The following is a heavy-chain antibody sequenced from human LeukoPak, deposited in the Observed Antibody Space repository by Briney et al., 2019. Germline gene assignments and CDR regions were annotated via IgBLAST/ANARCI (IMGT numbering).Heavy chain of an antibody. CDR3: ARKLINRNWFDP. D-gene: IGHD1-14*01. J-gene: IGHJ5*02. CDR1: GYTFTSYG. V-gene: IGHV1-18*01. Sequence: ASVTVSCKASGYTFTSYGISWVRQAPGQGLEWMGWISAYNGNTNYAQKLQGRVTMTTDTSTSTAYMELRSLRSDDTAVYYCARKLINRNWFDPWGQGTLVTVSS. CDR2: ISAYNGNT.